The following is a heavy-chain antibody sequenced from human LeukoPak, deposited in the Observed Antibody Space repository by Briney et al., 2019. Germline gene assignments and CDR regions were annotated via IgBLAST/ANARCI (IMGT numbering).Heavy chain of an antibody. J-gene: IGHJ4*02. CDR2: VNPNSGGT. Sequence: GASVKVSCKASGYTFTGYYMHWVRQAPGQGLEWMGRVNPNSGGTNYAQKFQGRVTMTRDTSINTAYLELSRLRSDDTAVYYCARDPRVAVAGKYFDYWGQGTLVTVFS. V-gene: IGHV1-2*06. D-gene: IGHD6-19*01. CDR3: ARDPRVAVAGKYFDY. CDR1: GYTFTGYY.